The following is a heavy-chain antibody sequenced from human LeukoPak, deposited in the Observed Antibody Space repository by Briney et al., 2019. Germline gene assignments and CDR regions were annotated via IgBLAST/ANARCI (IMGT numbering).Heavy chain of an antibody. D-gene: IGHD1-7*01. CDR1: GFTFSDYY. V-gene: IGHV3-11*04. Sequence: GGSLRLSCAASGFTFSDYYMSWIRQAPGKALEWVSYVGSGSSTIYYADSVKGRCTISRDNAKNSLYLQMNSLRAEDTAVYYCARAHNWKYGSFDFWGQGTLVTVSS. CDR2: VGSGSSTI. CDR3: ARAHNWKYGSFDF. J-gene: IGHJ4*02.